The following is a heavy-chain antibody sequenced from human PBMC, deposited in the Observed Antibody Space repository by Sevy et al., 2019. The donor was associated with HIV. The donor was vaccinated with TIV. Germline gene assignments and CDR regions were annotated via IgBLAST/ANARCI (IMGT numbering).Heavy chain of an antibody. J-gene: IGHJ4*02. Sequence: GESLKISCKGSGYSFTSYWIGWVRQMPGKGLEWMGIIYPGDSDTRYSPSFQGQVTISADKSISTAYLQLSSLKASDSAMYYCARHYYDSRGYLAAIDYWGQGTLVTVSA. CDR2: IYPGDSDT. V-gene: IGHV5-51*01. D-gene: IGHD3-22*01. CDR1: GYSFTSYW. CDR3: ARHYYDSRGYLAAIDY.